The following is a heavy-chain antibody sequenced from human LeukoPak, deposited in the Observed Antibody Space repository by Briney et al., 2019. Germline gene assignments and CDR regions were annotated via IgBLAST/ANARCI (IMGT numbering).Heavy chain of an antibody. CDR1: GFPFSSHG. CDR2: IIGGGGST. V-gene: IGHV3-23*01. J-gene: IGHJ4*02. CDR3: AHGAMYQLDY. D-gene: IGHD2-2*01. Sequence: PGGSPRLSCAASGFPFSSHGMSWVRQAPGKGLEWVSGIIGGGGSTYYADSVKGRFTISGDNSRNTLFLQMNSLRAEDTAVYYCAHGAMYQLDYWGQGTLGTVSS.